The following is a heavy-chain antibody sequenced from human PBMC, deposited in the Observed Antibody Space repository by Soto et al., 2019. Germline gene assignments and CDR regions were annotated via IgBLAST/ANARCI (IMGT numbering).Heavy chain of an antibody. CDR2: ISYSGST. CDR1: SDSISSYY. V-gene: IGHV4-59*01. CDR3: ARGTSWQLPFDY. D-gene: IGHD6-13*01. Sequence: ETLSLTCPVSSDSISSYYWSWIRQPPGKRLEWIGYISYSGSTDYNPSLKSRVTISGDTSKNQFSLKVSSVTAADTAVYYCARGTSWQLPFDYWGQGTLVTVSS. J-gene: IGHJ4*02.